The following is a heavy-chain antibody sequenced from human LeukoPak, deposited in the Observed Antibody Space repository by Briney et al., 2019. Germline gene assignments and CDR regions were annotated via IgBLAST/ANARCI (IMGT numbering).Heavy chain of an antibody. V-gene: IGHV4-4*07. CDR1: GGSISSYY. Sequence: SETLSLTCTVSGGSISSYYWNWIRQPVGKGLEWIGRIYTSGSTNYNPSLKSRVTMSVDTSKNQLSLKLSSVTAADTAVYYCARDGANLGYCSGGSCYSDAFDIWGQGTMVTVSS. CDR3: ARDGANLGYCSGGSCYSDAFDI. D-gene: IGHD2-15*01. CDR2: IYTSGST. J-gene: IGHJ3*02.